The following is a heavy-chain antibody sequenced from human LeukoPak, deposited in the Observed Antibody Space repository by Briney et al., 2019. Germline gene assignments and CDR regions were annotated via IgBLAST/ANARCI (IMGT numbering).Heavy chain of an antibody. J-gene: IGHJ6*04. Sequence: GGSLRLSCAASGFTFNSYAMHWVRQAPGKGLEWVAVISYDGSNKNYGDSVKGRFTISRDNSKNTLYLQMNSLRAEDTAVYYCAELGITMIGGVWGKGTTVTVSS. CDR2: ISYDGSNK. CDR3: AELGITMIGGV. CDR1: GFTFNSYA. D-gene: IGHD3-10*02. V-gene: IGHV3-30*04.